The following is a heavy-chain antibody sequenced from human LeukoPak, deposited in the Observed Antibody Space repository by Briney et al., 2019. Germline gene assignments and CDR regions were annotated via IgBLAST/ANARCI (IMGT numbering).Heavy chain of an antibody. D-gene: IGHD5-12*01. V-gene: IGHV4-59*08. CDR2: IYYSGST. Sequence: PSETLSLTCTVSGGSISSYYWSWIRQPPGKGLEWIGYIYYSGSTNYNPSLKSRVTISVDTSKNQFSLKLSSVTAADTAVYYCARVMATIRFDYWGQGTLVTVS. CDR3: ARVMATIRFDY. CDR1: GGSISSYY. J-gene: IGHJ4*02.